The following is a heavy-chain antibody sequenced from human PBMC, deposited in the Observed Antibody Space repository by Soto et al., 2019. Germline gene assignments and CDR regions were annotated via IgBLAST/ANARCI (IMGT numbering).Heavy chain of an antibody. CDR3: ATAEVDY. CDR2: MTGDGRTT. CDR1: GFIISSYA. J-gene: IGHJ4*02. Sequence: GGSLRLSCAASGFIISSYAMSWVRQPPGKGPEWVSRMTGDGRTTQYADSVKGRFTASRDNAKSTLYLQMNSLRAEDTAVYYCATAEVDYWGPGTLVTVSS. V-gene: IGHV3-74*03.